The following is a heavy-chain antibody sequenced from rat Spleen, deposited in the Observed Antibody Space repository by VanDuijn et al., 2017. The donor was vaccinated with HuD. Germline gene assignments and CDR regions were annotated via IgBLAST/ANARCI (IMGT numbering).Heavy chain of an antibody. CDR3: ARAGYLRDWYFDF. D-gene: IGHD2-2*01. V-gene: IGHV5-25*01. Sequence: EVQLVESGGGLAQPGRSLKLSCAVSGFTFSDYYMAWVRQAPTKGLEWVASISTGGGNTYYRDSVKGRFTISRDNTKSTLYLQMDNLRSEDTATYYCARAGYLRDWYFDFWGPGTMVTVSS. CDR1: GFTFSDYY. CDR2: ISTGGGNT. J-gene: IGHJ1*01.